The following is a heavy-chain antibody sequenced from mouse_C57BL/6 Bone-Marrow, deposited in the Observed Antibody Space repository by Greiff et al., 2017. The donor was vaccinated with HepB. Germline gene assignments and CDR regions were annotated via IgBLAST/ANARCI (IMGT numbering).Heavy chain of an antibody. CDR1: GYTFTSYG. Sequence: QVHVKQSGAELARPGASVKLSCKASGYTFTSYGISWVKQRTGQGLEWIGEIYTRSGNTYYNEKFKGKATLTADKSYSTAYMELRSLTSEDAAVYFCARPPTIYYGSVWGTGTTVTVSS. J-gene: IGHJ1*03. CDR3: ARPPTIYYGSV. V-gene: IGHV1-81*01. CDR2: IYTRSGNT. D-gene: IGHD1-1*01.